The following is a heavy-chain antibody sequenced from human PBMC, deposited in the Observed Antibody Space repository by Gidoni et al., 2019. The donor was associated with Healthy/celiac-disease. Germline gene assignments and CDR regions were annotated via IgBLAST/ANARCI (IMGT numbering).Heavy chain of an antibody. J-gene: IGHJ4*02. CDR1: GGSISSGGYY. D-gene: IGHD3-9*01. CDR2: IYYSGST. CDR3: AREGYDMGTY. V-gene: IGHV4-31*03. Sequence: QVQLQESGPGLVKHSQTRSLTCTVSGGSISSGGYYWSWIRQHPGKCRWWIGYIYYSGSTYYNPSLKSRVTISVDTSKNQFSLKLSSVTAADTAVYYCAREGYDMGTYWGQGTLVTVSS.